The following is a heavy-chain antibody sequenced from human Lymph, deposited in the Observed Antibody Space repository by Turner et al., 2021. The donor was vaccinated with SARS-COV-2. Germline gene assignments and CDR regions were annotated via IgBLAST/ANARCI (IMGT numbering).Heavy chain of an antibody. CDR2: ISYDGSDK. V-gene: IGHV3-30*04. CDR1: GFTFSSYA. CDR3: ARDRDSSGWVDY. Sequence: QVQLVESGGGVVQPGRSLRLSCAAAGFTFSSYAMPWVRQAPGKGLEWVAFISYDGSDKYYADSVKGRFTFSRDNSKNTLYLQMNSLRAEDTAVYYCARDRDSSGWVDYWGQGTLVTVSS. D-gene: IGHD3-22*01. J-gene: IGHJ4*02.